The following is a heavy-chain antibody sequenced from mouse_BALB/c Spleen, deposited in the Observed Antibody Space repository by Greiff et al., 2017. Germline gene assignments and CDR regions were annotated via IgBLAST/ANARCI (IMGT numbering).Heavy chain of an antibody. CDR1: GYTFSSYW. D-gene: IGHD1-1*01. CDR2: ILPGSGST. Sequence: VQLQQSGAELMKPGASVKISCKATGYTFSSYWIEWVKQRPGHGLEWIGEILPGSGSTNYNEKFKGKATFTADTSSNTAYMQLSSLTSEDSAVYYCARRGYYGSSPPFAYWGQGTLVTVSA. CDR3: ARRGYYGSSPPFAY. J-gene: IGHJ3*01. V-gene: IGHV1-9*01.